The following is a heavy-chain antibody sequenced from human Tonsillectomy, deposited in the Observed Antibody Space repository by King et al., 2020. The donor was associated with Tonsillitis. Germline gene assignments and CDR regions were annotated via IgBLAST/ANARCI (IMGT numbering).Heavy chain of an antibody. J-gene: IGHJ4*02. CDR3: ARVLPVNYDYVWGSRRNSRATFDY. CDR2: INHSGST. CDR1: GGSFSDYY. Sequence: VQLQQWGAGLLKPSETLSLTCAVYGGSFSDYYWSWIRQPPGKGLEWIGEINHSGSTNYNPSLKSRVTIPVDTPKNQFSLRLSSVTAADTAVYYCARVLPVNYDYVWGSRRNSRATFDYWGQGTLVTVSS. D-gene: IGHD3-16*01. V-gene: IGHV4-34*01.